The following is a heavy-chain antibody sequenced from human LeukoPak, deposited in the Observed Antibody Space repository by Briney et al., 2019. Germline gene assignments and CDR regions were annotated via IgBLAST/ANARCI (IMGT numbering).Heavy chain of an antibody. Sequence: GESLKISCKGSGYSFTSYWIGWVRQVPGKGLEWMGIIYPGDSDTRYSPSFQGQVTISADKSISTAYLQWSSLKASDTAMYYCALTYYYDSSVVYFDYWGQGTLVTVSS. CDR3: ALTYYYDSSVVYFDY. D-gene: IGHD3-22*01. V-gene: IGHV5-51*01. CDR2: IYPGDSDT. J-gene: IGHJ4*02. CDR1: GYSFTSYW.